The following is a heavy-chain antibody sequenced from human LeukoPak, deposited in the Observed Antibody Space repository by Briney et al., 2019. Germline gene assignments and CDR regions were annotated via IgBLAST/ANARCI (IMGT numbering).Heavy chain of an antibody. J-gene: IGHJ6*03. Sequence: PSETLSLTCAVSGGSISSYYWSWIRQPPGKGLEWIGYIYYSGSTNYNPSLKSRVTMSVDTSKNQLSLKLSSVTAADTAVYYCARVGIIYCSSTSCSGDFIGHGQGTYYYYYYMDVWGKGTTVTVSS. CDR2: IYYSGST. CDR1: GGSISSYY. D-gene: IGHD2-2*01. CDR3: ARVGIIYCSSTSCSGDFIGHGQGTYYYYYYMDV. V-gene: IGHV4-59*12.